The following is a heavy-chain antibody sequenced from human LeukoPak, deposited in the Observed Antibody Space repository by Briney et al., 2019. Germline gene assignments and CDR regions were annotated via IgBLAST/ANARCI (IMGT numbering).Heavy chain of an antibody. V-gene: IGHV4-34*01. D-gene: IGHD3-10*01. Sequence: PSETLSLTCAVYGGSFSGYYWXXXRQPPGKGLEXXXXXXXSGSTNYXPSLKSRVTXXXDTSKNQFSLKLSSVTAADTAVYYCARGKITMVRGVIRVWFDPWGQGTLVTVSS. J-gene: IGHJ5*02. CDR3: ARGKITMVRGVIRVWFDP. CDR2: XXXSGST. CDR1: GGSFSGYY.